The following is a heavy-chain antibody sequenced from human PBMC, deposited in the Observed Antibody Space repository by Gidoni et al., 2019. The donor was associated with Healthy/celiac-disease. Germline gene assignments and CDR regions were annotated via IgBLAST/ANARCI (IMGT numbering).Heavy chain of an antibody. V-gene: IGHV3-30*18. Sequence: VVQPGRSLRLSCAASGFTFSSYGMPWVRQAPGKGLEWVAVISYDGSNKYYADSVKGRFTISRDNSKNTLYLQMNSLRAEDTAVYYCAKDLRSIYYDILTGPLYYYGMDVWGQGTTVTVSS. CDR1: GFTFSSYG. D-gene: IGHD3-9*01. CDR2: ISYDGSNK. J-gene: IGHJ6*02. CDR3: AKDLRSIYYDILTGPLYYYGMDV.